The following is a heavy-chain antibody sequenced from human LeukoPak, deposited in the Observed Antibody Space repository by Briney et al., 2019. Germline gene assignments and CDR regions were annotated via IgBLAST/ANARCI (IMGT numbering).Heavy chain of an antibody. Sequence: PGGSLGLSCAASGFTFSSYAMSWVRQAPGKGLEWVSAISGSGGSTYYADSVKGRFTISRDNSKNTLYLQMNSLRAEDTAVYYCAKGGCCGGYYYRRGIDYWGQGTLVTVSS. CDR3: AKGGCCGGYYYRRGIDY. V-gene: IGHV3-23*01. J-gene: IGHJ4*02. CDR2: ISGSGGST. D-gene: IGHD3-22*01. CDR1: GFTFSSYA.